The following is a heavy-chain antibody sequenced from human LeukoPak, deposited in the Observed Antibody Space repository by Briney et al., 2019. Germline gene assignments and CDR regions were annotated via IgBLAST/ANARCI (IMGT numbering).Heavy chain of an antibody. Sequence: PGGSLRLSCAASGFTFSSSAMSWVRQAPGKGLEWVSGISGSGDSTYYADSVKGRFTISRDSSKNTLYLQMSSLRAEDTAVYYCAKDLGRRDIVVVPSYFDYWGQGTLVSVSS. CDR1: GFTFSSSA. D-gene: IGHD2-2*01. CDR2: ISGSGDST. J-gene: IGHJ4*02. V-gene: IGHV3-23*01. CDR3: AKDLGRRDIVVVPSYFDY.